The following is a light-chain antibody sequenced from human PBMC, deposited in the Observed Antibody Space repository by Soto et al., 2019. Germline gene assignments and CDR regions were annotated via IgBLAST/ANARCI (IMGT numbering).Light chain of an antibody. J-gene: IGLJ3*02. CDR1: SSDVGGYNF. Sequence: QSMLTQPASVSGSPGQSITISCTGTSSDVGGYNFVSWFQQHPGKAPKLMIYEVSNRPSGVSNRFSGSKSGNTASLTISGLQAEDEADYYCSSDTSSNSVVFGGGTKLTVL. CDR2: EVS. V-gene: IGLV2-14*01. CDR3: SSDTSSNSVV.